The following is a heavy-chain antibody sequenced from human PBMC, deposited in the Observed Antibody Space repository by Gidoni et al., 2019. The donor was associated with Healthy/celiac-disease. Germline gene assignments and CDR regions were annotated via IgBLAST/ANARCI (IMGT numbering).Heavy chain of an antibody. D-gene: IGHD1-26*01. CDR2: ISAYNGNT. CDR1: GYTFTSYG. CDR3: ARLALDLVGATEEVIYNWFDP. J-gene: IGHJ5*02. Sequence: QVQLVQSGAEVKKPGASVKVSCQASGYTFTSYGISWVRQAPGQGLEWMGWISAYNGNTNYAQKLQGRVTMTTDTSTSTAYMELRSLRSDDTAVYYCARLALDLVGATEEVIYNWFDPWGQGTLVTVSS. V-gene: IGHV1-18*01.